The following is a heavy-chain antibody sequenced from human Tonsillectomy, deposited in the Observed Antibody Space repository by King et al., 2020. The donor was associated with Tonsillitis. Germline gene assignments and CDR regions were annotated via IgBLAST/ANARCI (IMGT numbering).Heavy chain of an antibody. CDR2: IYSGGST. V-gene: IGHV3-53*01. CDR1: GFTVSTNY. D-gene: IGHD6-19*01. Sequence: VQLVESGGGLIQPGGSLRLSCAASGFTVSTNYMTWVRQAPGKGLEWVSVIYSGGSTYYADSVKGRFTISRDNSKNTLYLQMNSLRAEDTAVYYCARDLYSNGCYEGMDVWGQGTTVTVSS. J-gene: IGHJ6*02. CDR3: ARDLYSNGCYEGMDV.